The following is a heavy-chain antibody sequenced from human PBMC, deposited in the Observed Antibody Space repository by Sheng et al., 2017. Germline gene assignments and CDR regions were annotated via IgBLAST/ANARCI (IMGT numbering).Heavy chain of an antibody. CDR1: GFTFSSYA. V-gene: IGHV3-23*01. J-gene: IGHJ4*02. D-gene: IGHD6-19*01. CDR3: AKESPYTSGRLYYFDY. CDR2: ISGRGDAT. Sequence: EVQLLESGGDLVQPGGSLRLSCAASGFTFSSYAMSWVRQAPGKGLEWVSAISGRGDATYYADSVKGRFTISRDNSKYILYLQTSSLRVEDTAVYYCAKESPYTSGRLYYFDYWGQGTLVTVSS.